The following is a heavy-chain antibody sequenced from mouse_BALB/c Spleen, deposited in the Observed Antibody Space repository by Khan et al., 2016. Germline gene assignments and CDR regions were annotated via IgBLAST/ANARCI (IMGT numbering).Heavy chain of an antibody. D-gene: IGHD2-2*01. Sequence: VKLLESGPGLVAPTQSLSITCTVSGFSLSSYDITWIRQPPGKGLEWLGVIWTGGGTNYNSAFMSRLSISKDNSKSQVFLKMNSLQTDDTAIYYCVRGGYDGDYWGQGTLVTVSA. CDR2: IWTGGGT. V-gene: IGHV2-9-2*01. J-gene: IGHJ3*01. CDR3: VRGGYDGDY. CDR1: GFSLSSYD.